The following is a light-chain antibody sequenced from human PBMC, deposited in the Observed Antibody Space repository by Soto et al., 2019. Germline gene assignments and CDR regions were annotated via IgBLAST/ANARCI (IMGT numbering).Light chain of an antibody. Sequence: DIQMTQSPATLSASVGDRVTITCRASQGIISWLAWYQQKPGKAPKLLMYDASSLDSGVPSKFSGSGSGTEFTLTISSLQPDDFATYYCQQYNAYPWTFGQGTKVEIK. CDR2: DAS. CDR3: QQYNAYPWT. V-gene: IGKV1-5*01. J-gene: IGKJ1*01. CDR1: QGIISW.